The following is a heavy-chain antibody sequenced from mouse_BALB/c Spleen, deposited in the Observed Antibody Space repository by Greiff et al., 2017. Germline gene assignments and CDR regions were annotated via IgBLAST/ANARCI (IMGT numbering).Heavy chain of an antibody. J-gene: IGHJ3*01. V-gene: IGHV5-4*02. Sequence: EVMLVESGGGLVKPGGSLKLSCAASGFTFSDYYMYWVRQTPEKRLEWVATISDGGSYTYYPDSVKGRFTISRDNAKNNLYLQMSSLKSEDTAMYYCARDDRYDEAYWGQGTLVTVSA. CDR2: ISDGGSYT. CDR3: ARDDRYDEAY. D-gene: IGHD2-14*01. CDR1: GFTFSDYY.